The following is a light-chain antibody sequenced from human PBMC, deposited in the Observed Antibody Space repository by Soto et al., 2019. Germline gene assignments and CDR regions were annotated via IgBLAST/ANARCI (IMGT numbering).Light chain of an antibody. CDR1: QGIGND. J-gene: IGKJ1*01. V-gene: IGKV1-17*01. CDR3: LQHNSYPLT. CDR2: AAS. Sequence: DIQMTQSPSSLSASVGDRVTITCRASQGIGNDLGWYQQKPGKAPKRLIYAASSLQSGVPSRFSGSESGTEFTLTISSLQPEDFAAYYCLQHNSYPLTFGQRTKVEIK.